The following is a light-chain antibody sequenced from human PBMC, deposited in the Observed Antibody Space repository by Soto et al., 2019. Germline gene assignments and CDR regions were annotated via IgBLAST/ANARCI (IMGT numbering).Light chain of an antibody. V-gene: IGKV3-20*01. CDR2: GAS. CDR1: QSFRGL. Sequence: EVVLTQSPVTLSLSPGERATLSCRASQSFRGLLAWDQQKPGQAPRLLIYGASTRATGIPDRFSGRGAGTDFTLTISCLVPEDFAVYYCQQYGSSGTVGQGAKV. J-gene: IGKJ1*01. CDR3: QQYGSSGT.